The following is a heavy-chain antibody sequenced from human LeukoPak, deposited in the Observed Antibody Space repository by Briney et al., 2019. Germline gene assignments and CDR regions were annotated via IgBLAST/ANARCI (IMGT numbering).Heavy chain of an antibody. D-gene: IGHD2-15*01. CDR3: AKYRRFEVVAAPSDY. CDR1: GFTFSSYA. Sequence: PGGSLRLSCAASGFTFSSYAMSWVRQAPGKGLEWVSAISGSGGSTYYADSVKGRFTISRDNSKNTLYLQMNSLRAEDTAVYYCAKYRRFEVVAAPSDYWGQGTLVTVSS. CDR2: ISGSGGST. J-gene: IGHJ4*02. V-gene: IGHV3-23*01.